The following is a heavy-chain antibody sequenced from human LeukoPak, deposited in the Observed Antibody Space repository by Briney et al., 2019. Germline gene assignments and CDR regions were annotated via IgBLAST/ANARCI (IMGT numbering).Heavy chain of an antibody. J-gene: IGHJ3*02. CDR1: GYTFTSYD. V-gene: IGHV1-8*02. CDR2: MNPNSGNT. D-gene: IGHD1-26*01. CDR3: ARDRAYSGSYHLRGFNDAFDI. Sequence: GGSVRVSCKASGYTFTSYDINGVRQAPGQGVEWMGWMNPNSGNTDYAQKLQGRVTITRDTSISTAYMELSRLRSDATAVYYCARDRAYSGSYHLRGFNDAFDIWGQGTMVTVSS.